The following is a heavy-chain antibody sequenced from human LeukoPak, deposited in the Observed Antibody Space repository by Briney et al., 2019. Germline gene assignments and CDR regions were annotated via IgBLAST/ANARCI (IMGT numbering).Heavy chain of an antibody. D-gene: IGHD3-16*01. CDR2: IYSGGST. V-gene: IGHV3-53*01. Sequence: GGSLRLSCAASGFTVSSNYMSWVRQAPGKGLEWVSVIYSGGSTYYADSVKGRFTISRDNSKNTLYLQMNSLRAEDTAVYYCARESRDYDNPPAFFDYWGLGTLVTVSS. CDR1: GFTVSSNY. J-gene: IGHJ4*02. CDR3: ARESRDYDNPPAFFDY.